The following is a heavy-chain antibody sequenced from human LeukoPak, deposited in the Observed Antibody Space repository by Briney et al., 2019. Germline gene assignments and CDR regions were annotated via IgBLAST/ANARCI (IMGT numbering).Heavy chain of an antibody. V-gene: IGHV1-46*01. CDR1: GYSFTSHY. CDR3: ARARPYITMVRGAKGYFDY. J-gene: IGHJ4*02. Sequence: ASVKVSCKASGYSFTSHYMHWVRQAPGQGLEWMGIINPSGGSTSYAQKFQGRVTMTRDTSTSTVYMELSSLRSEDTAVYYCARARPYITMVRGAKGYFDYWGQGTLVTVSS. D-gene: IGHD3-10*01. CDR2: INPSGGST.